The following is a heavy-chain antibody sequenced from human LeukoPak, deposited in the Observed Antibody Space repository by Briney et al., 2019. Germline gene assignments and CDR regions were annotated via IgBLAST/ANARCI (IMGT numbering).Heavy chain of an antibody. CDR1: GFSLSTSGMC. CDR2: IDWDDDK. CDR3: ARTAGGNSYFYYMDV. D-gene: IGHD4-23*01. J-gene: IGHJ6*03. Sequence: SGPTLVNPTQTLTLTCTLSGFSLSTSGMCVSWIRQPPGKALEWLARIDWDDDKYYSTYLKTRLIISKDTSKNQVVLTMTNVNPEDTATYYCARTAGGNSYFYYMDVWGKGTTVTVSS. V-gene: IGHV2-70*11.